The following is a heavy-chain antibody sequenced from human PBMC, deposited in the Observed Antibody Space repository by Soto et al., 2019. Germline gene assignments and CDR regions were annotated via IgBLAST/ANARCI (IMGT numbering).Heavy chain of an antibody. D-gene: IGHD2-2*01. V-gene: IGHV1-18*01. CDR3: ARVPYCSSTSCYAGDYYYGMDV. CDR2: ISAYNGNT. CDR1: GYTFTSYG. J-gene: IGHJ6*02. Sequence: QVQLVQSGAEVKKPGASVKVSCKASGYTFTSYGISWVRQAPGQGLEWMGWISAYNGNTNYAQKLQGRVTMTTDTSTSTAYMELRSRRSDDTAVYYCARVPYCSSTSCYAGDYYYGMDVWGQGTTVTVSS.